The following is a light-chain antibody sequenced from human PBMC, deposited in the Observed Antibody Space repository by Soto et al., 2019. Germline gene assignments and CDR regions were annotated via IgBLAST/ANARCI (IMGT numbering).Light chain of an antibody. Sequence: EIVLTQSPGTLSSSPGERATLSCRASESVSSNYLAWYQQRPGQAPRLLIYAASNRARGVPDRFGGSGSGTGFTLPVSRLEPEDFAVYYCQQYGSAPWTFGQGAKV. J-gene: IGKJ1*01. CDR1: ESVSSNY. CDR2: AAS. V-gene: IGKV3-20*01. CDR3: QQYGSAPWT.